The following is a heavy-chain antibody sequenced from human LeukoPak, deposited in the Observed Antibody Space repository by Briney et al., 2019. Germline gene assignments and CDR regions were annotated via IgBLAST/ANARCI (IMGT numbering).Heavy chain of an antibody. CDR2: INPNSGGT. Sequence: ASVKVSCKASGYTFTGYYMHWVRQAPVQGLEWMGWINPNSGGTNYAQKFQGRVTMTRDTSISTAYMELSRLRSDDTAVYYCARVSAYCSSTSCYWGAFDIWGQGTMVTVSS. D-gene: IGHD2-2*01. V-gene: IGHV1-2*02. CDR3: ARVSAYCSSTSCYWGAFDI. J-gene: IGHJ3*02. CDR1: GYTFTGYY.